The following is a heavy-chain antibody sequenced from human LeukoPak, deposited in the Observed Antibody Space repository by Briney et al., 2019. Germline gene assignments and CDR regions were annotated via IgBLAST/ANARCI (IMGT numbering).Heavy chain of an antibody. D-gene: IGHD2-21*02. Sequence: GESLQISCKGSGYSFTSYWIGWVRQMPGKGLEWMGIIYPGDSDTRYSPSFQGQVTISADKSISTAYLQWSSLKASDTAMYYCARQYCGGDCYFASDAFDIWGQGTMVTVSS. J-gene: IGHJ3*02. CDR1: GYSFTSYW. CDR2: IYPGDSDT. V-gene: IGHV5-51*01. CDR3: ARQYCGGDCYFASDAFDI.